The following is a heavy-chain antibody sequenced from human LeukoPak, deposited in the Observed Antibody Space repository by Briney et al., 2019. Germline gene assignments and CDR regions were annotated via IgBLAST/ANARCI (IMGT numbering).Heavy chain of an antibody. CDR1: GFTVNNNY. CDR2: IYSGGNT. V-gene: IGHV3-53*01. D-gene: IGHD2-2*01. Sequence: GGSLRLSCAASGFTVNNNYMTWVRQAPGKGLEWVSVIYSGGNTYYADSVKGRFTISRDNSKNTLYLQTNSLRPEDTAVYYCARDGCSTTSCYVDWGQGTLVTVSS. CDR3: ARDGCSTTSCYVD. J-gene: IGHJ4*02.